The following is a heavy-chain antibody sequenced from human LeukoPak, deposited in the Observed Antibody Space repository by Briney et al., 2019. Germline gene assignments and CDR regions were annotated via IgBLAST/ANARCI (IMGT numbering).Heavy chain of an antibody. J-gene: IGHJ4*02. D-gene: IGHD2-21*02. CDR3: ARDPPGDCGGDCYSSPVFDY. Sequence: GGSLRLSCAASGFTFDDYGMSWVRQAPGKGLEWVSGINWNGGSTVYADSVKGGFTISRDNAKNSLYLQMNSLRAEDTALYYCARDPPGDCGGDCYSSPVFDYWGQGTLVTVSS. CDR1: GFTFDDYG. CDR2: INWNGGST. V-gene: IGHV3-20*04.